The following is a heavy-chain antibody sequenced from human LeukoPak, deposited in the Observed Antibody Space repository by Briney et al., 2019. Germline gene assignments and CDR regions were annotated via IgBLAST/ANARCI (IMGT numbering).Heavy chain of an antibody. CDR1: GFTVSSNY. CDR3: ARGYDSSGYIIGDY. Sequence: GGSLRLSCAASGFTVSSNYMSWVRQAPGKGLEWVSSISSSSSYIYYADSVKGRFTISRDNAKNSLYLQMNSLRAEDTAVYYCARGYDSSGYIIGDYWGQGTLVTVSS. V-gene: IGHV3-21*01. J-gene: IGHJ4*02. CDR2: ISSSSSYI. D-gene: IGHD3-22*01.